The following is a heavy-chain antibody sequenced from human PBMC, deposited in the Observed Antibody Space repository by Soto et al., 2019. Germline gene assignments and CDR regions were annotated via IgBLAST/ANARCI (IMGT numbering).Heavy chain of an antibody. CDR1: GYTFTSYY. J-gene: IGHJ6*02. Sequence: ASVKVSCKASGYTFTSYYMHWVRQAPGQGLVWMGIINPSGGSTSYAQKFQSRVTMTRDTSTSTVYMELSSLRSEDTAVYYCARDFSAVTGALDYYYGMDVRGQGTTVTVSS. CDR3: ARDFSAVTGALDYYYGMDV. V-gene: IGHV1-46*01. D-gene: IGHD1-26*01. CDR2: INPSGGST.